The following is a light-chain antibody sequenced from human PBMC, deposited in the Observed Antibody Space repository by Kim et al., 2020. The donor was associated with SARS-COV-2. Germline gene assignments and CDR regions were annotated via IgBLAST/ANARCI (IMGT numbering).Light chain of an antibody. Sequence: QSVTISCTGTSSDFGGYNYVSWYQQHPGKAPKLMIYDVSKRPSGVPDRFSGSKSGNTASLTISGLQAEDEADYYCCSYAGSYTWVFGGGTQLTVL. CDR3: CSYAGSYTWV. CDR1: SSDFGGYNY. CDR2: DVS. J-gene: IGLJ3*02. V-gene: IGLV2-11*01.